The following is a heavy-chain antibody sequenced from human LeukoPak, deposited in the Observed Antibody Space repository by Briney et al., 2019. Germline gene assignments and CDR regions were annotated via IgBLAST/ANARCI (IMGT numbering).Heavy chain of an antibody. D-gene: IGHD3-9*01. CDR2: INHSGST. CDR1: GGSFSGYY. CDR3: ARAGYDILTGYYNGWFDP. J-gene: IGHJ5*02. V-gene: IGHV4-34*01. Sequence: SETLSLTCAVYGGSFSGYYWSWIRQPPGKGLEWIGEINHSGSTNYNPSLKSRVTMSEDTSKNQFSLKLSSVTAADTAVYYCARAGYDILTGYYNGWFDPWGQGTLVTVSS.